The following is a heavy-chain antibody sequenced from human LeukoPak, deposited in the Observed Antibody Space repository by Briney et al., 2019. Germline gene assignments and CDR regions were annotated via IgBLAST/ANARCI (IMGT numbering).Heavy chain of an antibody. Sequence: SETLSLTCTVSGYSISSGYYWGWIRQPPGKGLEWIGSIYYSGSTYYNPSLKSRVTISVDTSKNQFSLKLSSVTAADTAVYYCARGPKLDCGGRAFDIWGQGTMVTVSS. CDR2: IYYSGST. CDR1: GYSISSGYY. CDR3: ARGPKLDCGGRAFDI. J-gene: IGHJ3*02. V-gene: IGHV4-38-2*02. D-gene: IGHD4-23*01.